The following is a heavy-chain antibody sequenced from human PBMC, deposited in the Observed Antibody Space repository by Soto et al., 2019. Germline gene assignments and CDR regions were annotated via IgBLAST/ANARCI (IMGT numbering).Heavy chain of an antibody. J-gene: IGHJ4*02. D-gene: IGHD4-4*01. Sequence: GGSLRLSCAASGFXFSSSFMDWVRQAPGKGLVWVSRISPDGSSTSYADSVKGRFTISRDNAKNTLYLQMNSLRAEDTAVYYCARAGAVTASDYWGQGTLVTVSS. V-gene: IGHV3-74*01. CDR2: ISPDGSST. CDR1: GFXFSSSF. CDR3: ARAGAVTASDY.